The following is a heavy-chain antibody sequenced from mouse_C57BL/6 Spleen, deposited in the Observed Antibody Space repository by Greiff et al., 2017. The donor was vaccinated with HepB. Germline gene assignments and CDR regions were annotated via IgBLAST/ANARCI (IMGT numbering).Heavy chain of an antibody. J-gene: IGHJ2*01. CDR1: GFTFSDYY. Sequence: DVKLVESEGGLVQPGRSMKLSCTASGFTFSDYYMAWVRQVPEKGLEWVANINYDGSSTYYLDSLKSRFIISRDNAKNILYLQMSSLKSEDTATYYCARGPPGYFDYWGQGTTLTVSS. CDR2: INYDGSST. V-gene: IGHV5-16*01. CDR3: ARGPPGYFDY.